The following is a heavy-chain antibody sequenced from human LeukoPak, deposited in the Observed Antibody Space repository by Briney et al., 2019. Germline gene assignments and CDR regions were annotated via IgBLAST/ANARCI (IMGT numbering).Heavy chain of an antibody. CDR3: ARVGYYESSGHYEY. Sequence: ASVKVSCTASGYTLTDYYMHWVRQAPGQGLEWMGRINPNSGGTNYAQKFQGRVTMTRDTSISTVYMELSRLRSDDTAAYYCARVGYYESSGHYEYWGQGTLVTVSS. V-gene: IGHV1-2*06. CDR1: GYTLTDYY. CDR2: INPNSGGT. D-gene: IGHD3-22*01. J-gene: IGHJ4*02.